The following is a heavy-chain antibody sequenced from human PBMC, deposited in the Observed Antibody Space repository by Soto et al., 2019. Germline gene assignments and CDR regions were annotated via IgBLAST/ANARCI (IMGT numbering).Heavy chain of an antibody. CDR3: ARACSSNSCYDVFDY. CDR2: IYYSGST. CDR1: GCSLGSFGCH. J-gene: IGHJ4*02. V-gene: IGHV4-61*08. D-gene: IGHD2-2*01. Sequence: TYTGSGCSLGSFGCHRSLNRNPTGKGLEWIGYIYYSGSTNYNPSLKSRVTMSVDTSKNQFSLKLSSVTAADTAVYYCARACSSNSCYDVFDYWGQATLVTVSS.